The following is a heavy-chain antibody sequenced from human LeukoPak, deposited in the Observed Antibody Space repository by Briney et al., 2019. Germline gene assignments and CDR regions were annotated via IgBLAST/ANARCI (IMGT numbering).Heavy chain of an antibody. Sequence: NPSETLSLTCTVSGGSISSSSYYWGWIRQPPGRGLEWIGSIYYSGSTYYNPSLKSRVTISVDTSKNQFSLKLSSVTAADTAVYYCARERQNKDFWSGGDYWGQGTLVTVSS. CDR2: IYYSGST. J-gene: IGHJ4*02. CDR1: GGSISSSSYY. V-gene: IGHV4-39*02. D-gene: IGHD3-3*01. CDR3: ARERQNKDFWSGGDY.